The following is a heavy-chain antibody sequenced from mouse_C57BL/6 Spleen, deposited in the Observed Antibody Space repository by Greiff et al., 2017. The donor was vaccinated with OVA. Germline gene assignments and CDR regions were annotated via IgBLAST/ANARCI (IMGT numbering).Heavy chain of an antibody. CDR2: IWRAGST. V-gene: IGHV2-3*01. D-gene: IGHD4-1*01. CDR1: GFSLTSYG. J-gene: IGHJ4*01. Sequence: QVQLQQSGPGLVAPSQSLSITCTVSGFSLTSYGVRWVRQPPGQGLEWLGVIWRAGSTNYQSELISRLSIGKDNTKSQVFLKLNSLQTDDTAAYYCGEIKLGRYDMDYWGQGTSVTVSS. CDR3: GEIKLGRYDMDY.